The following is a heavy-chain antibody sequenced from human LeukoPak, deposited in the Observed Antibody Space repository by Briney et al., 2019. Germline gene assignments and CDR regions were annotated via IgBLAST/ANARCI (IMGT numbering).Heavy chain of an antibody. Sequence: PGGSLRLSCTASGFTFTNYAMAWVRQAPGKGLEWVSAISDSGSNTFYADSVKGRLTISRDNAKNTLYLQMNSLRADDTAVYYCADYGSGRQVFDYWGQGTLVTVSS. CDR3: ADYGSGRQVFDY. CDR1: GFTFTNYA. CDR2: ISDSGSNT. V-gene: IGHV3-23*01. D-gene: IGHD3-10*01. J-gene: IGHJ4*02.